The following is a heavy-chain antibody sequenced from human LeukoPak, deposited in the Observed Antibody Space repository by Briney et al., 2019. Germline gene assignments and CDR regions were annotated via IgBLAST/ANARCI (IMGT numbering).Heavy chain of an antibody. CDR2: INPNSGGT. D-gene: IGHD2-2*01. CDR3: ASAGPSAVYFDY. J-gene: IGHJ4*02. Sequence: GASVKVSCKASGYTFTSYGISWVRQAPGQGLEWMGRINPNSGGTNYAQKFQGRVTMTRDTSISTAYMELSRLRSDDTAVYYCASAGPSAVYFDYWGQGTLVTVSS. CDR1: GYTFTSYG. V-gene: IGHV1-2*06.